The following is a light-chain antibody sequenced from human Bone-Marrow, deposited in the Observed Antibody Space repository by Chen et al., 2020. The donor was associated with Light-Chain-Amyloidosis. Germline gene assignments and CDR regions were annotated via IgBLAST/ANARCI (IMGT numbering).Light chain of an antibody. CDR1: DLPTKY. CDR3: QSADSSGTYEVI. V-gene: IGLV3-25*03. CDR2: RDT. Sequence: SYELTQPTSVSVFPGPKARITCAGDDLPTKYAYWYQQKPGQAPVLVIHRDTERPSGISERFSGSSSGKTATLTISGVQAEDEADYHCQSADSSGTYEVIFGGGNKLTVL. J-gene: IGLJ2*01.